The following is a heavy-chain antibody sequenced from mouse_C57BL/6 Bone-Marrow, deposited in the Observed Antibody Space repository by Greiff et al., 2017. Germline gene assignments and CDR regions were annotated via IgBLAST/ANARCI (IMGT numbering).Heavy chain of an antibody. CDR3: ARHVVASMDD. Sequence: EVNLVESGGDLVKPGGSLKLSCAASGFTFSSYGMSWVRQTPDKRLEWVATISSGGSYTYYPDSVKGRFTISRDNAKNTLYLQMSSLKSEDTAMYYCARHVVASMDDWGQGTSVTVSS. J-gene: IGHJ4*01. D-gene: IGHD1-1*01. V-gene: IGHV5-6*01. CDR1: GFTFSSYG. CDR2: ISSGGSYT.